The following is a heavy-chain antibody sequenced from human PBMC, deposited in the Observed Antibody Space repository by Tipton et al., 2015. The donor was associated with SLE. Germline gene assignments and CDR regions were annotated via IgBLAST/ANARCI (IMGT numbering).Heavy chain of an antibody. Sequence: GSLRLSCAASGFTFERYAMTWVRQAPGKGLEWVTGINGGGDNTYHADPVKGRFTISRDNSKNTLYLHMNSLRVEDTAIYYCAKVGRYNPFYYGMDVWVHGTTVTVAS. J-gene: IGHJ6*02. CDR1: GFTFERYA. D-gene: IGHD3-9*01. CDR3: AKVGRYNPFYYGMDV. CDR2: INGGGDNT. V-gene: IGHV3-23*01.